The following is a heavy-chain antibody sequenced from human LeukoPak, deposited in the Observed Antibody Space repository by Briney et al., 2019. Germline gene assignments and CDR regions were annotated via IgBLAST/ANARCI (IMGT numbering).Heavy chain of an antibody. CDR3: ARGSSYGFSMGY. V-gene: IGHV1-18*01. J-gene: IGHJ4*02. D-gene: IGHD3-16*01. CDR1: GYIFTSYG. CDR2: ISTYNGDT. Sequence: GASVKVSCYASGYIFTSYGINWVRQAPGQGLEWMGWISTYNGDTNYAQKLQGRVTMTTDTSTSTAYMELRSLRSDDTAVYYCARGSSYGFSMGYWGQGTLVTVSS.